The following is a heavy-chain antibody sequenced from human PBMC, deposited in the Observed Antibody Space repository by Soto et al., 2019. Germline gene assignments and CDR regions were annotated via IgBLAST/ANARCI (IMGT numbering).Heavy chain of an antibody. Sequence: DVQLLESGGGLVQPGGSLRLSSAACGFCFSKYAMIWFREAPGKGQEWVSGITGSGGTIEYAASVKGRFTISRDNSKNTVDLQMNSLRAEDTAMYYCAKDAVPGDGLWLVADWGQGTLVTVS. CDR1: GFCFSKYA. D-gene: IGHD2-21*02. J-gene: IGHJ4*02. CDR3: AKDAVPGDGLWLVAD. V-gene: IGHV3-23*01. CDR2: ITGSGGTI.